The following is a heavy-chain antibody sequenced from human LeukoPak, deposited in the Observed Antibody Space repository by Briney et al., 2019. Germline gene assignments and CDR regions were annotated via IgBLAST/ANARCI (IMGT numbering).Heavy chain of an antibody. CDR1: GLTFRNAW. D-gene: IGHD1-14*01. CDR3: TTHRNRPRFDY. V-gene: IGHV3-15*01. CDR2: IKSKTDGGTT. J-gene: IGHJ4*02. Sequence: GGSLRLSCAASGLTFRNAWMSWVRQAPGKGLEWVGRIKSKTDGGTTDYAAPVKGRFTISRDDSKNTLYLQMNSLKTEDTAVYYCTTHRNRPRFDYWGQGTLVTVSS.